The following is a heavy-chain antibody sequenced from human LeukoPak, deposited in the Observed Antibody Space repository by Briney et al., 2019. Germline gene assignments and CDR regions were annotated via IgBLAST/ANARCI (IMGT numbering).Heavy chain of an antibody. CDR3: AREDPQTTVPEGMDV. J-gene: IGHJ6*02. CDR2: MIQSGSS. V-gene: IGHV4-34*12. CDR1: GGAFSDYY. Sequence: PSETLSLTCGVSGGAFSDYYWSWIRQTPGKGLEWIGEMIQSGSSNYNPSLRSRVTISVDTSRNQFSLQLRSVTAADTAVYYCAREDPQTTVPEGMDVWGQGSTVIVSS. D-gene: IGHD4-17*01.